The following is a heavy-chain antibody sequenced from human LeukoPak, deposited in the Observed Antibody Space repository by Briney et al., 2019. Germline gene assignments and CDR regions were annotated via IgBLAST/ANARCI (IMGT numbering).Heavy chain of an antibody. CDR2: LCNSGIT. J-gene: IGHJ4*02. D-gene: IGHD4-23*01. Sequence: SETLSLTCTVSGGSIGSGPCCWGWIRHPPGKGLELIGSLCNSGITYYNPSLNSRATISVDTSKNQFSLTLRSITAADTAVYYCARAYGGPYYFDYWGQGTLVTVSS. V-gene: IGHV4-39*07. CDR3: ARAYGGPYYFDY. CDR1: GGSIGSGPCC.